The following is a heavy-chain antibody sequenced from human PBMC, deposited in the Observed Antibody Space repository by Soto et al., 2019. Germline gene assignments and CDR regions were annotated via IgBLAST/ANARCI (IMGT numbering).Heavy chain of an antibody. D-gene: IGHD5-12*01. CDR1: GGTFSSYA. Sequence: RASVKVSCKASGGTFSSYAISWVRQAPGQGLEWMGGIIPIFGTANYAQKFQGRVTITADESTSTAYMELSSLRSEDTAVYYCARGGYDTSFDYWGQGTLVTVSS. CDR2: IIPIFGTA. CDR3: ARGGYDTSFDY. V-gene: IGHV1-69*13. J-gene: IGHJ4*02.